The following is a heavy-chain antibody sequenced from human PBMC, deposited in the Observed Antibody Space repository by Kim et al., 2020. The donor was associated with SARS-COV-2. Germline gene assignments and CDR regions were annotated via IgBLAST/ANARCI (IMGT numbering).Heavy chain of an antibody. CDR3: ARERVAGPGGGYY. J-gene: IGHJ4*02. Sequence: GGSLRLSCAASGFTFSSYSMNWVRQAPGKGLEWVSSISSSSSYIYYADSVKGRFTISRDNAKNSLYLQMNSLRAEDTAVYYCARERVAGPGGGYYWGQGALGSVSS. CDR1: GFTFSSYS. D-gene: IGHD6-19*01. CDR2: ISSSSSYI. V-gene: IGHV3-21*01.